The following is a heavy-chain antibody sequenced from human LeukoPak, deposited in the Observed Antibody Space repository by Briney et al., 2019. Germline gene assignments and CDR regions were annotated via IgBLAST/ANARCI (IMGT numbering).Heavy chain of an antibody. V-gene: IGHV4-61*02. J-gene: IGHJ4*02. Sequence: SETLSLTCTVSGGSISSGSYYWSWIRQPAGKGLEWIGRIYTSGSTNYNPSLKSRVTISVDTSKNQFSLKLSSVTAADTAVYYCARASDSGGSCYDYWGQGTLVTVSS. CDR2: IYTSGST. D-gene: IGHD2-15*01. CDR1: GGSISSGSYY. CDR3: ARASDSGGSCYDY.